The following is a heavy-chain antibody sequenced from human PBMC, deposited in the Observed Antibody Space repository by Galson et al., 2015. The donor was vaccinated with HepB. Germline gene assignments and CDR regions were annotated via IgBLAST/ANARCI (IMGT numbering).Heavy chain of an antibody. Sequence: SLRLSCAVSGFTFSSHAFHWVRQAPGRGLEWVALITSDYSSKFYADSVKGRLSISRDNSKDTVYLRMNSLRAEDTAVYYCASDCDGSVSFYNMLGYWGQGTMVTVSS. D-gene: IGHD3-10*01. CDR3: ASDCDGSVSFYNMLGY. J-gene: IGHJ4*02. V-gene: IGHV3-30*07. CDR2: ITSDYSSK. CDR1: GFTFSSHA.